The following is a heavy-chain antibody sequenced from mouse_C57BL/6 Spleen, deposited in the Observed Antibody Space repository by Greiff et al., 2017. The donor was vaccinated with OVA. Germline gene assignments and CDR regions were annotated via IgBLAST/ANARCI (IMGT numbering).Heavy chain of an antibody. CDR2: ISGGGGNT. CDR1: GFTFSSYT. Sequence: EVQVVESGGGLVKPGGSLKLSCAASGFTFSSYTMSWVRQTPEKRLEWVATISGGGGNTYYPDSVKGRFTISRGNAKNTLYLQMSSLRSEDTALHYCARHASLYYYGSSPWYFDVWGTGTTVTVSA. D-gene: IGHD1-1*01. J-gene: IGHJ1*03. V-gene: IGHV5-9*01. CDR3: ARHASLYYYGSSPWYFDV.